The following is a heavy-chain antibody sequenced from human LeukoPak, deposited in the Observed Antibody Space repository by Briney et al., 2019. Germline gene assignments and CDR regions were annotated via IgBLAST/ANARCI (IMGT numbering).Heavy chain of an antibody. Sequence: SETLSLTCTVSGGSISSSSYSWGWIRQPPGKGLEWIGSIYYSGSTYYNPSLKSRVTISVDTSKNQFSLKLSSVTAADTAVYYCARHLIAAARTFDYWGQGTLVTVSS. J-gene: IGHJ4*02. D-gene: IGHD6-13*01. CDR1: GGSISSSSYS. V-gene: IGHV4-39*01. CDR2: IYYSGST. CDR3: ARHLIAAARTFDY.